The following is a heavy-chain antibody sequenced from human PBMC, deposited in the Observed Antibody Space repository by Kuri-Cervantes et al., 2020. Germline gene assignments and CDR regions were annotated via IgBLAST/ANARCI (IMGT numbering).Heavy chain of an antibody. V-gene: IGHV3-48*01. Sequence: GESLKISCAASGFTFNKYSMNWVRQAPGKGLEWISYISSSSSTIYYADSVKGRSTISRDNAKNSLFLQMNSLRVEDTAVYYCARGYPYDISGNWGQGTLVTVSS. CDR3: ARGYPYDISGN. CDR1: GFTFNKYS. D-gene: IGHD3-22*01. CDR2: ISSSSSTI. J-gene: IGHJ4*02.